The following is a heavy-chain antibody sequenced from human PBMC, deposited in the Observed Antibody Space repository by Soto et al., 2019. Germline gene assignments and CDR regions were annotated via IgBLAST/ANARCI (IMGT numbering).Heavy chain of an antibody. CDR2: ISVSGNNA. D-gene: IGHD3-22*01. J-gene: IGHJ4*02. CDR1: GFAFSTFA. Sequence: PGGSLRLSCAASGFAFSTFAMTWVRQAPGKGLEWVAAISVSGNNAYYADSVKGRFTISRDNSQNSVFLQMSSLRADDTAVYYCARDQLRPGILYSLGVLLPEYGLWGQGT. V-gene: IGHV3-23*01. CDR3: ARDQLRPGILYSLGVLLPEYGL.